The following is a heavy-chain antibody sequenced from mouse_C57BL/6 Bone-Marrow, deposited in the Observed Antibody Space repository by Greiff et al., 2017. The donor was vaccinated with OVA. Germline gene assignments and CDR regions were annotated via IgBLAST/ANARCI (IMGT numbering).Heavy chain of an antibody. CDR3: ARREPWYFDV. CDR1: GYTFTSYW. CDR2: IDTSDSYT. J-gene: IGHJ1*03. V-gene: IGHV1-69*01. Sequence: QVQLQQSGAELVMPGASVKLSCKASGYTFTSYWMHWVKQRPGQGLEWIGEIDTSDSYTNYNQKFKGKSTLTVDNSSSTAYMQLSSLTSEDSAVYYCARREPWYFDVWGTGTTVTVSS.